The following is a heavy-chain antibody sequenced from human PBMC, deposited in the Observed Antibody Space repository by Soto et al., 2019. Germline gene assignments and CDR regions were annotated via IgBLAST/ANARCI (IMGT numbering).Heavy chain of an antibody. CDR2: IYYSGST. J-gene: IGHJ5*02. Sequence: SETLSLTCTVSGDSISSYYWSWIRQPPGKGLEWIGYIYYSGSTNYNPSLKSRVTISVDTSKNQFSLKLSSVTAADTAVYYCARHGGDIAVVPAAIGRFDPWGQGTLVTVSS. V-gene: IGHV4-59*08. CDR3: ARHGGDIAVVPAAIGRFDP. CDR1: GDSISSYY. D-gene: IGHD2-2*01.